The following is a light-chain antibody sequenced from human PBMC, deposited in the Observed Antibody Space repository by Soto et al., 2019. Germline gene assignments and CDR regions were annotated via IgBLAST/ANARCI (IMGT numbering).Light chain of an antibody. CDR1: SNNLGTYDV. J-gene: IGLJ1*01. CDR3: CSYSGSSVLYA. Sequence: QSVLTQPASMSGSLGQSITISCTGTSNNLGTYDVLSWYQHHPGKGPKLIIYEDTKRPSGLSFRFSASRSGTTASLTISALQADDEADYYCCSYSGSSVLYAFGTGTKVTV. CDR2: EDT. V-gene: IGLV2-23*01.